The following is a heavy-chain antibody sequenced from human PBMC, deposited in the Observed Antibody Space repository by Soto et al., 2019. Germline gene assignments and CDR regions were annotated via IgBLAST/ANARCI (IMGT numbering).Heavy chain of an antibody. J-gene: IGHJ4*02. CDR1: GDTFGRNA. Sequence: ASVKVSCKASGDTFGRNAIHWVRQAPGQGLEWMGGIIPMFPTTNYAQKFKGRLTINADKSTSTAYMEMTSLRSEDTAVYYCARDGDSADYGYWGQGTLVTVS. CDR3: ARDGDSADYGY. CDR2: IIPMFPTT. V-gene: IGHV1-69*06. D-gene: IGHD2-21*02.